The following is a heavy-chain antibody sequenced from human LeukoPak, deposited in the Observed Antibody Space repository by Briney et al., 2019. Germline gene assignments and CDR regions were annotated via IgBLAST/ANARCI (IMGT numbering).Heavy chain of an antibody. V-gene: IGHV3-23*01. CDR2: ITGSGDTT. D-gene: IGHD3-9*01. CDR1: VFIFSNYA. J-gene: IGHJ4*02. CDR3: AKWGDYDILTGYYVSDF. Sequence: GGSLRLSCAASVFIFSNYAMSWVRQAPGKGLEWGSAITGSGDTTYYADSVKGRVTISRDNSKNTLYVEMNTLRAEDTGVYYCAKWGDYDILTGYYVSDFWGQGTLVTVSS.